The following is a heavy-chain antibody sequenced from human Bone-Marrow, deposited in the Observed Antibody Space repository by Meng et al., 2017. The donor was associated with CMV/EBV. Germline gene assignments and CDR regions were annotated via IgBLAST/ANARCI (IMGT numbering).Heavy chain of an antibody. V-gene: IGHV4-4*07. CDR3: AGSRPGGGACDY. D-gene: IGHD3-16*01. CDR2: VIIIGDT. J-gene: IGHJ4*02. CDR1: GGAFKNEN. Sequence: QQYGPGVVMTAATLCVLCIVSGGAFKNENCKWVWRPPGRGLEWMRRVIIIGDTMYNHSFKRRVTMTTDASTSKFSLTLNSVTTADTATYYCAGSRPGGGACDYWGQGILVTVSS.